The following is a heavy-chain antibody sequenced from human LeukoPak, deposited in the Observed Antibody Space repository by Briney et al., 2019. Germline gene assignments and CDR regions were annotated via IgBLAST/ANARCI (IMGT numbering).Heavy chain of an antibody. CDR3: ARDKIAAAGNFDY. V-gene: IGHV1-69*04. CDR1: GGTFSSYT. J-gene: IGHJ4*02. D-gene: IGHD6-13*01. CDR2: IIPILGIA. Sequence: SVKVSCKASGGTFSSYTISWVRQAPGQGLVWMGRIIPILGIANYAQKFQGRVTITADKSTSTAYMELSSLRSEDTAVYYCARDKIAAAGNFDYWGQGTLVTVSS.